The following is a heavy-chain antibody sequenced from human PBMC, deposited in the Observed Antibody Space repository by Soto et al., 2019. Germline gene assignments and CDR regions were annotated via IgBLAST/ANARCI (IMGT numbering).Heavy chain of an antibody. CDR1: CGSISSYY. D-gene: IGHD1-26*01. V-gene: IGHV4-59*07. CDR3: ARLMAALGAPDV. J-gene: IGHJ6*02. Sequence: KPSDTLSLTCTVSCGSISSYYWSWIRQPPGKGLEWIGYIYYSGSTNYNPSLKSRVTISVDTSKNQFSLKLSSVTAADTAVYYCARLMAALGAPDVWGQGTTVTVSS. CDR2: IYYSGST.